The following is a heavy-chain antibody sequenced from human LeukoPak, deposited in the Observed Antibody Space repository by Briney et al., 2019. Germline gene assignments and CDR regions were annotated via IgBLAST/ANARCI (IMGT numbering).Heavy chain of an antibody. V-gene: IGHV3-64*01. CDR3: ARPDYDFWSGYRY. Sequence: GGCLRLSCPASGFSFSSYSMHWVRQAPGKGLECVSAISSNVGSTYYANSVKGRFTISRDNSKNTLDLQMGSLRAEDMAVYYCARPDYDFWSGYRYWGQGTLVTVSS. D-gene: IGHD3-3*01. CDR2: ISSNVGST. J-gene: IGHJ4*02. CDR1: GFSFSSYS.